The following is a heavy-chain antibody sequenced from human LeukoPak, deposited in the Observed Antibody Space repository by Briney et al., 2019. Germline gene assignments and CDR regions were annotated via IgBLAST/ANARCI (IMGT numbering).Heavy chain of an antibody. CDR3: TTRSYGRRGMDV. Sequence: GGSLRLSCAASGFTFSNAWMSWVRQAPGKGLEWVGRIKSKTDGGTTDYAAPVKGRFTISRDDSKNTLYLQMNSLKTEDTAVYYCTTRSYGRRGMDVWGQGTTVTVSS. CDR1: GFTFSNAW. D-gene: IGHD4-17*01. CDR2: IKSKTDGGTT. J-gene: IGHJ6*02. V-gene: IGHV3-15*01.